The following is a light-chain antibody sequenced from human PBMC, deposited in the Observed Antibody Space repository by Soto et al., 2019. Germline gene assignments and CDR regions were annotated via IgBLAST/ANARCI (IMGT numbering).Light chain of an antibody. J-gene: IGKJ1*01. CDR3: QQYYNIPPT. CDR1: QSVFFNSNNKNY. Sequence: DIVMTQSPDSLAVSLGERATINCKSSQSVFFNSNNKNYLAWYQQKPGQPPKLLIYWASTRESGVPDRFSGSGCGTDFTLTISSLQAEDVAVYYCQQYYNIPPTFGQGTKVEI. V-gene: IGKV4-1*01. CDR2: WAS.